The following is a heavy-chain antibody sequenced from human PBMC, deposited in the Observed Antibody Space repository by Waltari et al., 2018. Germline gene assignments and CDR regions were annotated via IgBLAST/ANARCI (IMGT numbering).Heavy chain of an antibody. Sequence: QVQLQQWGAGLLKPSETLSITCDVSGGSLSGYHWTWIRQPPGKGLEWIGEINDSGRPTYNPALESRVTVSIDTANNQFSLRVRTVTAADTAVYYCARVFGYYYYYMDVWGQGTTVTISS. CDR3: ARVFGYYYYYMDV. J-gene: IGHJ6*03. CDR2: INDSGRP. CDR1: GGSLSGYH. V-gene: IGHV4-34*02. D-gene: IGHD3-3*01.